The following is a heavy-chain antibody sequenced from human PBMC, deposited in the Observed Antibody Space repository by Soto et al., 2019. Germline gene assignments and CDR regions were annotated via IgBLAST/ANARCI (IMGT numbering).Heavy chain of an antibody. D-gene: IGHD3-10*01. CDR3: ARGSTASFPGSRVFDL. CDR1: GVTFRSRA. CDR2: ITDTSGDA. Sequence: EEHLWDSGGDLAQPGGSLRLSCATSGVTFRSRAMSWVRQVPGEGLEWVATITDTSGDAKYADPVRGRFTISRDNSKNTLYLQMNSVRADDSAIYYCARGSTASFPGSRVFDLWGRGTLVTVSP. J-gene: IGHJ4*02. V-gene: IGHV3-23*01.